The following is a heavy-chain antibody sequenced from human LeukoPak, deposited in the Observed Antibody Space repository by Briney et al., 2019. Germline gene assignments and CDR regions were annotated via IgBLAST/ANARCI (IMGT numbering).Heavy chain of an antibody. CDR3: ARGPPPRGDFWSGYYRGAFDY. J-gene: IGHJ4*02. Sequence: SETLSLTCAVYGGSFSGYYWSWIRQPPGKGLEWIGEINHSGSTNYNPSLKSRVTISVDTSKNQFSLKLSSVTAADTAVYYCARGPPPRGDFWSGYYRGAFDYWGQRTLVTVSS. CDR1: GGSFSGYY. V-gene: IGHV4-34*01. D-gene: IGHD3-3*01. CDR2: INHSGST.